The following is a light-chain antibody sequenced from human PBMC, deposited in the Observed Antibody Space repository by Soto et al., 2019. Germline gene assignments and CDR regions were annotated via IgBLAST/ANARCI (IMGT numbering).Light chain of an antibody. CDR1: SNDVGGYNF. CDR3: TSYTSSSTYV. CDR2: EVS. V-gene: IGLV2-14*01. Sequence: QSALTQPRSVSGSPGQSVTISCTGTSNDVGGYNFVSWYQQLPGKAPKLLISEVSNRPSGVSNRFSGSKSGNTASLTISGLQADDEGDYYCTSYTSSSTYVFGTGTKVTVL. J-gene: IGLJ1*01.